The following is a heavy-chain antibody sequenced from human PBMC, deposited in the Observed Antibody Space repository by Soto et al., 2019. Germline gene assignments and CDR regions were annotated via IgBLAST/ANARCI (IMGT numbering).Heavy chain of an antibody. CDR2: IYDSGST. Sequence: PSETLSLTCTVSGGSIRTYYLSWIRQPPGKGLEWIGYIYDSGSTNYNPSLKRRVTISVDTAKHQFSLKLRSVTAADTAVYYCARQYYYDSSGYYNVGSFDYWGQGTLVTVSS. J-gene: IGHJ4*02. CDR3: ARQYYYDSSGYYNVGSFDY. CDR1: GGSIRTYY. D-gene: IGHD3-22*01. V-gene: IGHV4-59*01.